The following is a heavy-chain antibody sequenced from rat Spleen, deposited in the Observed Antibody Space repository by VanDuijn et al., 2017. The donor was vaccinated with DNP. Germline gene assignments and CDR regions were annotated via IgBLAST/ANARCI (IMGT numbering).Heavy chain of an antibody. V-gene: IGHV5-7*01. CDR1: GFTFSDYN. CDR3: ARGSSSIYWYFDF. D-gene: IGHD1-2*01. J-gene: IGHJ1*01. CDR2: ISTSGSRT. Sequence: EVQLVESGGGLVQPGRSLKVSCAASGFTFSDYNMAWVRQAPKKGLEWVATISTSGSRTYYPDSVKGRFTISRDNAKSSLYLQMNSLKSEDTATYYCARGSSSIYWYFDFWGPGTMVTVSS.